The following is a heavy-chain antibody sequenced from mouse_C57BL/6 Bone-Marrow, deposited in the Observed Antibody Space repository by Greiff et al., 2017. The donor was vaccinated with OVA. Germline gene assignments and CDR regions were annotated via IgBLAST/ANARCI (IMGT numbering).Heavy chain of an antibody. Sequence: VQLQQSGPELVKPGASVKISCKASGYTFTDYYMNWVKQSHGKSLEWIGDINPNNGGTSYNQKFKGKATLTVDKSSSTAYMELRSLTSEVSAVYYCARRAYYSKGFAYWGQGTLVTVSA. CDR2: INPNNGGT. CDR3: ARRAYYSKGFAY. D-gene: IGHD2-5*01. CDR1: GYTFTDYY. J-gene: IGHJ3*01. V-gene: IGHV1-26*01.